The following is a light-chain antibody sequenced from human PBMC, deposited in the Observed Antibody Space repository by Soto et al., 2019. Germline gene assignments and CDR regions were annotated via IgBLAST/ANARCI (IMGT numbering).Light chain of an antibody. CDR3: SSYTSRTTVV. Sequence: QSALTQPASVSGSPGQSITISCTGTSSDVGGYDYVSWYQQHPGKAPKLMIYDVSIRPSGVSNRLSGSKSGNTASLTISGLQAEDEADYYCSSYTSRTTVVFGGGTQLTVL. V-gene: IGLV2-14*03. CDR2: DVS. CDR1: SSDVGGYDY. J-gene: IGLJ7*01.